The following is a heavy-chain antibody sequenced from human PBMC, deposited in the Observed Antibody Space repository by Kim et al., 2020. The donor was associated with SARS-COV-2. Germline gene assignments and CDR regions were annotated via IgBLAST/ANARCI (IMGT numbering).Heavy chain of an antibody. J-gene: IGHJ6*02. D-gene: IGHD5-12*01. Sequence: SETLSLTCTVSGGSINSGNYYWSWIRQPAGKGLEWIGRIYTSGSTNYNPSLKSRVTISLDTSKNHFSLKLSSVTAAGTAVYYCARSAQEVPTMHYYYGMDVWGQGTTVTVSS. CDR2: IYTSGST. CDR3: ARSAQEVPTMHYYYGMDV. CDR1: GGSINSGNYY. V-gene: IGHV4-61*02.